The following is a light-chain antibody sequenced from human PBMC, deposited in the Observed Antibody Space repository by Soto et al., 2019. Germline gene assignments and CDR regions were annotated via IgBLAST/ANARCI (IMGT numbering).Light chain of an antibody. CDR1: SSDIGGYNF. J-gene: IGLJ2*01. Sequence: QSALTQPASVSGSPGQSITISCTGTSSDIGGYNFVSWYQQHPGKTPKLMFYDVTNRPSGVSDRFSGSKSGNTASLTISGLQTEYEAVYYCSSYTSTNTVVFGGGTKLTVL. V-gene: IGLV2-14*03. CDR3: SSYTSTNTVV. CDR2: DVT.